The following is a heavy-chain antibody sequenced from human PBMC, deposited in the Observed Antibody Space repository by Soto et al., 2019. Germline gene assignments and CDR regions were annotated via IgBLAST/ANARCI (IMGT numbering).Heavy chain of an antibody. CDR1: GGSFSGYY. J-gene: IGHJ1*01. D-gene: IGHD6-19*01. CDR2: INHSGST. V-gene: IGHV4-34*01. CDR3: AFFRYSSGYLSQFYF. Sequence: SETLSLTCAVYGGSFSGYYWSWIRQPPGKGLEWIGEINHSGSTNYNPSLKSRVTISVDTSKNQFSLKLTSVTAADTAVYYCAFFRYSSGYLSQFYFWGQGSLVPGSS.